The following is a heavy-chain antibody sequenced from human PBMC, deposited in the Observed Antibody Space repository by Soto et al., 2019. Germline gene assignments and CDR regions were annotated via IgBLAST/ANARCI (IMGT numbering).Heavy chain of an antibody. Sequence: QITLKESGPTLVKPTQTLTLTCTFSGFSLSTSGVGVGWIRQPPGKALEWLALIYWNDDKRYSPSLKSRLTITKDTSKNQVVLTMTNMDPVDTATYYCAHRHSWQQLLDNWFDPWGQGTLVTVSS. V-gene: IGHV2-5*01. J-gene: IGHJ5*02. D-gene: IGHD6-13*01. CDR3: AHRHSWQQLLDNWFDP. CDR2: IYWNDDK. CDR1: GFSLSTSGVG.